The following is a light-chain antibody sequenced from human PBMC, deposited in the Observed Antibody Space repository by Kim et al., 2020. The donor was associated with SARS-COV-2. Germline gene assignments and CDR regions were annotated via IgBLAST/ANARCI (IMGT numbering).Light chain of an antibody. J-gene: IGLJ1*01. CDR3: SSYSSSRPHV. Sequence: QSVTISRPGTRCDLGAHNYVSWSPQHPHNAPKRMLYDDPKRPSGVSNRFSVFKSGNTASLSISRRHAEDEPDYYRSSYSSSRPHVFGTGTKVTVL. V-gene: IGLV2-14*03. CDR1: RCDLGAHNY. CDR2: DDP.